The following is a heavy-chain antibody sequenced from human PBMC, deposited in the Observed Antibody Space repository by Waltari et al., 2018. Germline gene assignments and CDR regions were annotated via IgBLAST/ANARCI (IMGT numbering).Heavy chain of an antibody. CDR2: IYYSGST. CDR3: ATPRHGMDV. V-gene: IGHV4-39*07. Sequence: QLQLQASGPGLVKPSETLSLPCTVSGGPISSSSYYWGWIRQPPGKGLEWIGSIYYSGSTYYNPSLKSRVTISVDTSKNQFSLKLSSVTAADTAVYYCATPRHGMDVWGQGTTVTVSS. CDR1: GGPISSSSYY. J-gene: IGHJ6*02.